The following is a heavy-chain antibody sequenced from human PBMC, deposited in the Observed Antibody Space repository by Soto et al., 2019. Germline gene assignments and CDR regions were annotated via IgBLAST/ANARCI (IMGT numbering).Heavy chain of an antibody. CDR2: INAGNGNT. D-gene: IGHD3-22*01. Sequence: GASVKVSCKASGSTFTSYAMHWVRQAPGQRLEWMGWINAGNGNTKYSQKFQGRVTITRDTSASTAYMELSSLRSEDTAVYYCATRGVSSGYYYDNDAFDIWGQGTMVTVSS. J-gene: IGHJ3*02. CDR3: ATRGVSSGYYYDNDAFDI. V-gene: IGHV1-3*01. CDR1: GSTFTSYA.